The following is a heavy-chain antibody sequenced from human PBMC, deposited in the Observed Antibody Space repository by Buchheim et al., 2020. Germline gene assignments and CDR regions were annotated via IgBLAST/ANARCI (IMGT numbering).Heavy chain of an antibody. CDR2: INTNTGNP. V-gene: IGHV7-4-1*02. Sequence: QVQLVQSGSELKKPGASVKVSCKASGYTFTSYAMNWVRQAPGQGLEWMGWINTNTGNPTYAQGFTGRFVFSLDTSVSTAYLQISSLKAEDTAVYYCARDRSPYYDFWSGYRIHYYYYGMDVWGQGTT. D-gene: IGHD3-3*01. CDR3: ARDRSPYYDFWSGYRIHYYYYGMDV. J-gene: IGHJ6*02. CDR1: GYTFTSYA.